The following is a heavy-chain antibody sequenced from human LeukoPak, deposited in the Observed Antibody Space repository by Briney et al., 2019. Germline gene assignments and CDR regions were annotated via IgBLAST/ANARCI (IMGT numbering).Heavy chain of an antibody. V-gene: IGHV3-7*01. D-gene: IGHD3-22*01. CDR2: IKQDGSEK. CDR1: GFTFSSYW. CDR3: AREKLDTRGYVDY. J-gene: IGHJ4*02. Sequence: PGGSLRLSCAASGFTFSSYWMSWVRQAPGKGLEWVANIKQDGSEKYYVDSVKGRFTISRDNAKNLLYLQMNSLRAEDTAVYYCAREKLDTRGYVDYWGQGTLVTVSS.